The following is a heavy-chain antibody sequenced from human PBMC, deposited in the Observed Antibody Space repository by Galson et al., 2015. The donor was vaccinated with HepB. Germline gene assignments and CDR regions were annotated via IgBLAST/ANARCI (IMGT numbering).Heavy chain of an antibody. CDR3: VKDVSGADRLYFDF. Sequence: SLRLSCAVSGFSFDDYSMHWVRQTAEKGLEWISLISWDGRRAYYSDSVRGRFTISRDNAKNFLYLQMNSLRSEDTALYYCVKDVSGADRLYFDFWGQGTLVTVSS. V-gene: IGHV3-43*01. J-gene: IGHJ4*02. D-gene: IGHD6-6*01. CDR2: ISWDGRRA. CDR1: GFSFDDYS.